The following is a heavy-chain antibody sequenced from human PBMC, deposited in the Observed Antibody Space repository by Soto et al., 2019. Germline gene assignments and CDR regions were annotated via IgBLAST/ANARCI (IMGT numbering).Heavy chain of an antibody. D-gene: IGHD3-3*01. V-gene: IGHV3-23*01. Sequence: GGSLRLSCAASGFTFSSYAMSWVRQAPGKGLEWVSAISGSGGSTYYADSVKGRFTISRDNSKNTLYLQMNSLRAEDTAVYYCAKSRIYDFWSGYMDVWGKGTTVTVSS. CDR1: GFTFSSYA. J-gene: IGHJ6*04. CDR3: AKSRIYDFWSGYMDV. CDR2: ISGSGGST.